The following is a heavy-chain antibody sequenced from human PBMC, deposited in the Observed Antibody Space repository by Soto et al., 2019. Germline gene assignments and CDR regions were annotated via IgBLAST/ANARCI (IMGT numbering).Heavy chain of an antibody. J-gene: IGHJ4*02. D-gene: IGHD3-10*01. CDR3: ARSNGEYYGSGSYFGY. CDR1: GGSISRSTYY. V-gene: IGHV4-39*01. CDR2: IYFSGST. Sequence: SETLSLTCTVSGGSISRSTYYWGWIRQPPGKGLEWIGSIYFSGSTYYNPSLTSRVTISVDTSKNQFSLKLSSVTAADTAVYYCARSNGEYYGSGSYFGYWGQGTLVTVSS.